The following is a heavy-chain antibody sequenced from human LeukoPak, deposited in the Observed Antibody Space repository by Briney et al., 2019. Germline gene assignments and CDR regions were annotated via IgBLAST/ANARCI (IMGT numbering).Heavy chain of an antibody. V-gene: IGHV1-46*01. CDR3: ARFAVHRRLAGDGQFGLDY. Sequence: ASVKVSCKASGYIFTSYNMNWVRQAPGQGLEWMGIINPSSGSTNYAQKFQGRVTMTRDTSTSTVYMELSGLRSEDTAVYYCARFAVHRRLAGDGQFGLDYWGQGTLVTVSS. CDR2: INPSSGST. CDR1: GYIFTSYN. D-gene: IGHD6-19*01. J-gene: IGHJ4*02.